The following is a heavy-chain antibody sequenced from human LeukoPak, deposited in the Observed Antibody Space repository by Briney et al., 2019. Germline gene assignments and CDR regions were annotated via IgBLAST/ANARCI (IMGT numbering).Heavy chain of an antibody. D-gene: IGHD3-3*01. V-gene: IGHV3-48*01. CDR2: ISSSSSTI. CDR3: AREYAVRFLEWLDWFDP. CDR1: GFTFSSYS. Sequence: GGSLRLSCAASGFTFSSYSMNWVRQAPGKGLEWVSYISSSSSTIYCADSVKGRFTISRDNAKNSLYLQMNSLRAEDTAVYYCAREYAVRFLEWLDWFDPWGQGTLVTVSS. J-gene: IGHJ5*02.